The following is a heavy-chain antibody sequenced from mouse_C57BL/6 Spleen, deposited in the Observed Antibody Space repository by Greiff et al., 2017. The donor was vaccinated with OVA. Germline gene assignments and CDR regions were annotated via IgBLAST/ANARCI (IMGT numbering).Heavy chain of an antibody. V-gene: IGHV6-6*01. Sequence: EVQLVESGGGLVQPGGSMKLSCAASGFTFSDSWMDWVRQSPGKGLEWVAEIRHKANNTATYYAESVKWRLTISRDESKSSVYLQMNSLRAEDTGIYCCTGYRFAYWGQGTLVTVSA. D-gene: IGHD2-2*01. J-gene: IGHJ3*01. CDR1: GFTFSDSW. CDR2: IRHKANNTAT. CDR3: TGYRFAY.